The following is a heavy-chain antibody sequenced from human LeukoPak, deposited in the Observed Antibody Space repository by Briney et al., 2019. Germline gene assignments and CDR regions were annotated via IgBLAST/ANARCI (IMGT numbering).Heavy chain of an antibody. CDR3: TKVARDYGDYYFDY. CDR2: ISWNSGNM. D-gene: IGHD4-17*01. CDR1: GFTFDDYA. Sequence: GRSLRLSCAASGFTFDDYAMHWVRQTPGKGLEWVSGISWNSGNMGYADSVKGRFTISRDNAKNSLYLQMNSLRAEDTASYYCTKVARDYGDYYFDYWGQGTLVTVSS. V-gene: IGHV3-9*01. J-gene: IGHJ4*02.